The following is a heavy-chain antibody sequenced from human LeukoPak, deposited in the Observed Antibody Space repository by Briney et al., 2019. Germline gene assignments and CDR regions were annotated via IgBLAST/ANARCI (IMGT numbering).Heavy chain of an antibody. D-gene: IGHD6-13*01. CDR3: ARGGSWYTLLFDY. V-gene: IGHV4-59*12. J-gene: IGHJ4*02. CDR1: GGSISSYY. Sequence: SETLSLTCTVSGGSISSYYWSWIRQPPGKGLEWIGYIYYSGSTNYNPSLKSRVTISVDTSKNQFSLKLSSVTAADTAVYYCARGGSWYTLLFDYWGQGTLVTVSS. CDR2: IYYSGST.